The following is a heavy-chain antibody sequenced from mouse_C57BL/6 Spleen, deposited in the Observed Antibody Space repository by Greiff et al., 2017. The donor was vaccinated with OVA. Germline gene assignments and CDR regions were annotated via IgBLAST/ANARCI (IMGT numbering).Heavy chain of an antibody. D-gene: IGHD2-2*01. Sequence: EVHLVESGGGLVKPGGSLKLSCAASGFTFSSYAMSWVRQTPEKRLEWVATISDGGSYTYYPDNVKGRFTISRDNAKNNLYLQMSHLKSEDTAMYYCARDRGSTMVTAYYFDYWGQGTTLTVSS. J-gene: IGHJ2*01. V-gene: IGHV5-4*01. CDR2: ISDGGSYT. CDR3: ARDRGSTMVTAYYFDY. CDR1: GFTFSSYA.